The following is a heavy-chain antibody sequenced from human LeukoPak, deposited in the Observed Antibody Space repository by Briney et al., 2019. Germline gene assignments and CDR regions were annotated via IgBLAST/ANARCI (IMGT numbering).Heavy chain of an antibody. CDR2: ISSSSSYI. J-gene: IGHJ6*04. CDR3: ARERGYDDDYYYYSMDV. D-gene: IGHD5-12*01. Sequence: GGSLRLSCAASGFTFSIYSLNWVRQAPGKGREWVSFISSSSSYIHYADSVRGRLTVSRDNAKNSLYLQMNSLRAEDTAVYYCARERGYDDDYYYYSMDVWGKGTTVTVSS. CDR1: GFTFSIYS. V-gene: IGHV3-21*01.